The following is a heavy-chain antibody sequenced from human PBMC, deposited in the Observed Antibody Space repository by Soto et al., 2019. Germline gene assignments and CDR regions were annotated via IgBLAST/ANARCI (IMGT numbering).Heavy chain of an antibody. CDR3: ARISPLGWFDP. Sequence: QVQLQQWGAGLLKPSETLSLTCAVYGGSFSGYYWSWIRQPPGKGLEWIGEINHSGSTNYNPSLKGRVTISVDTSKNQFSLKLISVTAADTAVYYCARISPLGWFDPWGQGTLVTVSS. CDR1: GGSFSGYY. J-gene: IGHJ5*02. V-gene: IGHV4-34*01. CDR2: INHSGST. D-gene: IGHD3-16*01.